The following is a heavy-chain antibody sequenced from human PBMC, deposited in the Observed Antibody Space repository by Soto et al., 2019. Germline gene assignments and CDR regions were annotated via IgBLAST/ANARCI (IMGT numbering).Heavy chain of an antibody. D-gene: IGHD3-3*01. CDR3: ARDVLGVVIIPGSWFDP. J-gene: IGHJ5*02. CDR2: INPSGGST. Sequence: VSVKLYCKASGYTFTSYYMHWVRQAPRQGLEWMGIINPSGGSTSYAQKFQGRVTITGDTSTSTAYMELSSLRSEDTAVYYCARDVLGVVIIPGSWFDPWGQGTLLTVSS. V-gene: IGHV1-46*01. CDR1: GYTFTSYY.